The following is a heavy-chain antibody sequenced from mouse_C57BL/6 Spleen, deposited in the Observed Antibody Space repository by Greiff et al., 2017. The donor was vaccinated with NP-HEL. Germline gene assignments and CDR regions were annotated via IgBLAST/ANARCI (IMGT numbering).Heavy chain of an antibody. D-gene: IGHD1-1*01. CDR2: ISSGGDYI. CDR1: GFTFSSYA. V-gene: IGHV5-9-1*02. CDR3: TRLDYGSSPYYAMDY. Sequence: EVKLVESGEGLVKPGGSLKLSCAASGFTFSSYAMSWVRQTPEKRLEWVAYISSGGDYIYYADTVKGRFTISRDNARNTLYLQMSSLKSEDTAMYYCTRLDYGSSPYYAMDYWGQGTSVTVSS. J-gene: IGHJ4*01.